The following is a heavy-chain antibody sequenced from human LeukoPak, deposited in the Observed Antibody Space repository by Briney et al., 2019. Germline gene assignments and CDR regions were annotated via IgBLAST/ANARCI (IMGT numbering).Heavy chain of an antibody. J-gene: IGHJ4*02. CDR3: ARLVVPAAMSPKGLYYFDY. CDR1: GGSISSSRYY. Sequence: SETVSHTCTVSGGSISSSRYYWGWICQPPGKGLEWIGSIYYSGSTYYNPSLKSRVIISVDTSKNQFSLKLSSVTAADTAVYYCARLVVPAAMSPKGLYYFDYWGQGTLVTVSS. V-gene: IGHV4-39*01. CDR2: IYYSGST. D-gene: IGHD2-2*01.